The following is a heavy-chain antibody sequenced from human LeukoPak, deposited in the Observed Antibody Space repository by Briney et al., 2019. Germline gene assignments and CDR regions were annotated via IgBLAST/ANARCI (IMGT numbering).Heavy chain of an antibody. CDR1: GGSISSSSYY. J-gene: IGHJ4*02. V-gene: IGHV4-39*07. D-gene: IGHD1-1*01. CDR3: ASLNWKSNY. Sequence: SETLSLTRTVSGGSISSSSYYWGWIRQPPGKGLEWIGSIYYSGSTYYNPSLKSRVTISVDTSKNQFSLKLSSVTAADTAVYYCASLNWKSNYWGQGTLVTVSS. CDR2: IYYSGST.